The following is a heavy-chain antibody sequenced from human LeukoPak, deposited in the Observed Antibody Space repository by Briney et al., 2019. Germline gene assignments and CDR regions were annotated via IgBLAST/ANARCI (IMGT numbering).Heavy chain of an antibody. CDR3: ARDNSVRDEAWWFNP. Sequence: ASVKVSCKAFGYTFTSNYMHWVRQAPGQRPEWMGVISPSGGSTTYAQKFQGRVTLTRGMSTSTDYLELSSLRSEDTAVYYCARDNSVRDEAWWFNPWGQGTLVTVSS. CDR1: GYTFTSNY. V-gene: IGHV1-46*01. J-gene: IGHJ5*02. D-gene: IGHD5-24*01. CDR2: ISPSGGST.